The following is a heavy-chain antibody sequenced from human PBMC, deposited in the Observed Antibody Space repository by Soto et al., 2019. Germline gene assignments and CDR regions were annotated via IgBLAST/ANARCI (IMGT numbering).Heavy chain of an antibody. CDR3: APGNGNYYYYGMDV. V-gene: IGHV3-23*01. Sequence: TGGSLRLSCAASGFTFSSYAMSWVRQAPGKGLEWVSAISSSGSSTYYADSVKGRFTISRDNSKNTLYLQMNSLRAEDTAVYYCAPGNGNYYYYGMDVWGQGTTVTVSS. D-gene: IGHD1-1*01. CDR1: GFTFSSYA. CDR2: ISSSGSST. J-gene: IGHJ6*02.